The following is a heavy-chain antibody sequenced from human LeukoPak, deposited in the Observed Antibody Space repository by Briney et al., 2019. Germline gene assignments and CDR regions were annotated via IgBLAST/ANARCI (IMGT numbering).Heavy chain of an antibody. CDR1: GLTVSNNY. V-gene: IGHV3-53*01. Sequence: PGGSLRLSCAASGLTVSNNYMRWVRQAPGKGLEWVSTIFTGDGTHYADSVKGRFTISRDNAKNSLYLQMNSLRAEDTAVYYCARSADRSGYFREITLYYFDYWGQGTLVTVSS. CDR3: ARSADRSGYFREITLYYFDY. D-gene: IGHD3-22*01. CDR2: IFTGDGT. J-gene: IGHJ4*02.